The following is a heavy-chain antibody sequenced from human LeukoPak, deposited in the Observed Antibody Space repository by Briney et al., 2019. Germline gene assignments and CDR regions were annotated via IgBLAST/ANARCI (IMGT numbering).Heavy chain of an antibody. J-gene: IGHJ3*02. CDR3: ARLHSGSYYGDAFDI. D-gene: IGHD1-26*01. V-gene: IGHV3-7*01. CDR1: GFTFRNYW. Sequence: GGSLRLSCVGSGFTFRNYWLRWVRQTPGKGLEWVANIKQDASEKYYVDSVKGRFTISRDNAKNSLYLQMNTLRAEDTAVYYCARLHSGSYYGDAFDIWGQGTMVTVSS. CDR2: IKQDASEK.